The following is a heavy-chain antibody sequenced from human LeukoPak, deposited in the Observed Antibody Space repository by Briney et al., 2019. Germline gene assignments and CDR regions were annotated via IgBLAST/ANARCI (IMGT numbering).Heavy chain of an antibody. CDR2: IKQDGNEK. Sequence: PGGSLRLSCAASGFTFSSYWMSWVHQAPGKGLEWVVNIKQDGNEKYYVDSGKGRFTISRDNAKNSLYLQMNSLRAEDTAVYYCARDGYGQWLVTGNDAFDIWGQGTMVTVSS. CDR1: GFTFSSYW. CDR3: ARDGYGQWLVTGNDAFDI. V-gene: IGHV3-7*01. J-gene: IGHJ3*02. D-gene: IGHD6-19*01.